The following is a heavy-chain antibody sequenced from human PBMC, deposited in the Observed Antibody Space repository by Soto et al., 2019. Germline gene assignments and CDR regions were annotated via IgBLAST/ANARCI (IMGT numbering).Heavy chain of an antibody. J-gene: IGHJ4*02. CDR2: IWYDGSNK. CDR1: GFTFSSYG. Sequence: GGSLRLSCAASGFTFSSYGMHWVRQAPGKGLEWVAVIWYDGSNKYYADSVKGRFTISRDNSKNTLYLQMNSLRAEDTAVYYCARDILTGPYYFDYWGQGTLVTVSS. CDR3: ARDILTGPYYFDY. V-gene: IGHV3-33*01. D-gene: IGHD3-9*01.